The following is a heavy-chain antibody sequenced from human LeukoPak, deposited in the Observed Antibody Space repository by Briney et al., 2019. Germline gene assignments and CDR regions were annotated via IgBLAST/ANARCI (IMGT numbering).Heavy chain of an antibody. J-gene: IGHJ4*02. CDR2: IYHSGST. V-gene: IGHV4-30-2*01. CDR3: ARERTAMAFFDY. Sequence: SQTLSLTCAVSGGSISSGGYSWSWIRQPPGKGLEWIGYIYHSGSTYYNPSLKSRVTISVDTSKNQFSLKLSSVTAADTAVYYCARERTAMAFFDYWGQGTLVTVSS. D-gene: IGHD5-18*01. CDR1: GGSISSGGYS.